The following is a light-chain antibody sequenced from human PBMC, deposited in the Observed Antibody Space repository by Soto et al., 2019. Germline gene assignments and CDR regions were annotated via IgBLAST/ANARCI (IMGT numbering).Light chain of an antibody. Sequence: QSVLTQPPSVSGAPGQRVTISCTGSSSNIGAGHDVHWYQQLPGTAPKLLIYGNSNRPSGVPERYSDAKSGTSASLAITGLQAEDEADYYCQSYDSSLSVVFGGGTKLTVL. CDR3: QSYDSSLSVV. J-gene: IGLJ2*01. CDR1: SSNIGAGHD. V-gene: IGLV1-40*01. CDR2: GNS.